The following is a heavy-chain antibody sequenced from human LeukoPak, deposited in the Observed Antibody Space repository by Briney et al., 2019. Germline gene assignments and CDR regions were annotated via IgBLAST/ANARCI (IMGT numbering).Heavy chain of an antibody. V-gene: IGHV1-46*01. D-gene: IGHD3-22*01. CDR3: ARDYLDDRSGYLTWFDP. CDR2: INPSGGST. J-gene: IGHJ5*02. Sequence: ASVKVSCKASGYTFTNYYIHWVRQAPGQGLEWMGIINPSGGSTSYAQKFQGRVTMTRDTSTSIVYMELSSLRSEDTAVYYCARDYLDDRSGYLTWFDPWGQGTLVTVSS. CDR1: GYTFTNYY.